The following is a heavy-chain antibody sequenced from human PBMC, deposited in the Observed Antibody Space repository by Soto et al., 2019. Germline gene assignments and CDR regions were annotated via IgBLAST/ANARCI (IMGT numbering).Heavy chain of an antibody. CDR1: GYTFTSYD. CDR2: MNPNSGNT. J-gene: IGHJ5*02. CDR3: ARGVTYYDFWSGRNWFDP. V-gene: IGHV1-8*01. D-gene: IGHD3-3*01. Sequence: VKVSCKASGYTFTSYDINWVRQATGQGLEWMGWMNPNSGNTGYAQKFQGRVTMTRNTSISTAYMELSSPRSEDTAVYYCARGVTYYDFWSGRNWFDPWGQGTLVTVSS.